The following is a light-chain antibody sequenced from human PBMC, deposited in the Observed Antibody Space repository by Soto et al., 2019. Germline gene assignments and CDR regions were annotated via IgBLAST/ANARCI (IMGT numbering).Light chain of an antibody. V-gene: IGLV2-8*01. J-gene: IGLJ1*01. CDR1: SRDVGDSDY. Sequence: QSALTQPPSASGSPGQSVAISCTGTSRDVGDSDYVSWYQQHSGKAPKLLLYEVNKRPSGVPARFSGSKSGNTASLTVSALQADDEADYYCLSHSGTSNVLGTGTKLTVL. CDR3: LSHSGTSNV. CDR2: EVN.